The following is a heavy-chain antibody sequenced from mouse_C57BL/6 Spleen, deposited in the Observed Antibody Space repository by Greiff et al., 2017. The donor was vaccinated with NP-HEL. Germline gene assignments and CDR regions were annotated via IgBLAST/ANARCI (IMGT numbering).Heavy chain of an antibody. D-gene: IGHD2-4*01. CDR2: ISRGSSTI. CDR1: GFTFSDYG. V-gene: IGHV5-17*01. J-gene: IGHJ4*01. CDR3: ASLYDYAYYAMDY. Sequence: DVKLVESGGGLVKPGGSLKLSCAASGFTFSDYGMHWVRQAPEKGLEWVAYISRGSSTIYYADTVKGRFTISRDNAKNTLFLQMTSLRSEDTAMYYCASLYDYAYYAMDYWGQGTSVTVSS.